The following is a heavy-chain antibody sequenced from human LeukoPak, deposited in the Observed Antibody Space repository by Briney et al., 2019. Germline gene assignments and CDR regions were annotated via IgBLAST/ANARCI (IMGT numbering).Heavy chain of an antibody. D-gene: IGHD1-26*01. CDR1: GYTFTSYY. CDR2: INPSGGST. Sequence: ASVTVSCKASGYTFTSYYMHWVRQAPGQGLEWMGIINPSGGSTSYAQKFQGRVTMTRDTSTSTVYMELSSLRSDDTAVYYCARVENSGSLAEYFQHWGQGTLVTVSS. CDR3: ARVENSGSLAEYFQH. J-gene: IGHJ1*01. V-gene: IGHV1-46*01.